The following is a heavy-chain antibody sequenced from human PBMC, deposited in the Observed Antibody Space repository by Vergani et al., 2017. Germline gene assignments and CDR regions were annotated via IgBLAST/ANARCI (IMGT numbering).Heavy chain of an antibody. D-gene: IGHD3-10*01. CDR3: ARGNYYGSGTYVDP. Sequence: EQLLQSGGGVVQPGGSLRLSCIGSGYTFGHFDMTWVRQAPGKGLEWVSHISSGDETYYADSVKGRVTISRDTSKNTLHLQINNLRVEDTAVYYCARGNYYGSGTYVDPWGQGTLVTVSS. J-gene: IGHJ5*02. CDR2: ISSGDET. V-gene: IGHV3-66*02. CDR1: GYTFGHFD.